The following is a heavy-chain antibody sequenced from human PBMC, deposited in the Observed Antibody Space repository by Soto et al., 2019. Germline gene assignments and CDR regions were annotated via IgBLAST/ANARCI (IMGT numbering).Heavy chain of an antibody. V-gene: IGHV4-59*01. J-gene: IGHJ6*02. D-gene: IGHD3-3*01. CDR1: GASISADY. Sequence: QVQLQESGPGLVKPSQTLSLTCSVSGASISADYWSWIRQPPGKRLEYIGFIYKGGSPNYNASLESRVTISPDTSKNQFSLKLTSVTAADTAVYYCARGEWFLRGYGMDVWGRGTTVTVS. CDR3: ARGEWFLRGYGMDV. CDR2: IYKGGSP.